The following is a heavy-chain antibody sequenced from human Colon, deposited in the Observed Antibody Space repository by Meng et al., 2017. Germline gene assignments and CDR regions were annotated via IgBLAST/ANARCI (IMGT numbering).Heavy chain of an antibody. CDR1: GYSISSSDSY. CDR3: VRSRAWVRTGFDP. D-gene: IGHD1/OR15-1a*01. Sequence: QPQLQESGLGLVKPSETLSLTCSVSGYSISSSDSYWGWIRQSPGKGLEWIGSIGHSGFTYYTPSLESRVTVSVDTSRSQFSLELTSVTAADTAVYYCVRSRAWVRTGFDPWGQGTLVTVSS. J-gene: IGHJ5*02. V-gene: IGHV4-39*01. CDR2: IGHSGFT.